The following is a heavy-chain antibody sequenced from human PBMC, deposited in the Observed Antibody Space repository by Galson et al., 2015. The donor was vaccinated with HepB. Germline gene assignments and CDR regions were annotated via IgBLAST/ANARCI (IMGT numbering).Heavy chain of an antibody. CDR1: GYTFTGYY. CDR2: INPNSGGT. D-gene: IGHD2-15*01. J-gene: IGHJ6*02. V-gene: IGHV1-2*02. CDR3: AGTPGQPRYCSGGSCYLGDYYYYYGMDV. Sequence: SVKVSCKASGYTFTGYYMHWVRQAPGQGLEWMGWINPNSGGTNYAQKFQGRVTMTRDTSISTAYMELSRLRSDDTAVYYCAGTPGQPRYCSGGSCYLGDYYYYYGMDVWGQGTTVTVSS.